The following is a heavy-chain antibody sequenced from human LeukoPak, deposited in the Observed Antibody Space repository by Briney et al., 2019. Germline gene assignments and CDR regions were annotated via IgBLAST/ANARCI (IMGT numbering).Heavy chain of an antibody. CDR3: ANKLSYSGGWF. CDR2: ISYDGSNK. Sequence: PGRSLRLSCAASGFTFSSYGMHWVRQAPGKGLEWVAVISYDGSNKYYADSVKGRFTISRDNSKNTVYLQMNSLRTEDTAVYYCANKLSYSGGWFWGQGTLVTVSS. CDR1: GFTFSSYG. D-gene: IGHD6-19*01. J-gene: IGHJ4*02. V-gene: IGHV3-30*18.